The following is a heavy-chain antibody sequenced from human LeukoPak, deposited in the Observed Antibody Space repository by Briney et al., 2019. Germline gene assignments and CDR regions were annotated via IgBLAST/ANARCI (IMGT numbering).Heavy chain of an antibody. Sequence: GGSLRLSCAASGFTFDDYGMSWVRHAPGKGLEWVSGINWNGGSTGYADSVKGRFTISRDNAKNSLYLQMNSLRAEDTALYYCAREVKRVGIVPAAGIVGATLFDYWGQGTLVTVSS. D-gene: IGHD1-26*01. CDR1: GFTFDDYG. V-gene: IGHV3-20*04. J-gene: IGHJ4*02. CDR2: INWNGGST. CDR3: AREVKRVGIVPAAGIVGATLFDY.